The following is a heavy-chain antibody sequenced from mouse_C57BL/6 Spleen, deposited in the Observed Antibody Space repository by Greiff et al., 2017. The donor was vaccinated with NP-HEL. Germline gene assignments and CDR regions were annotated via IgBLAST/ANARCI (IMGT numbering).Heavy chain of an antibody. V-gene: IGHV14-4*01. Sequence: VQLQQPGAELVRPGASVKLSCTASGFNIKDDYMHWVKQRPEQGLEWIGWIDPENGDTEYASKFQGKATITADTSSNTAYLQLSSLTSEDTAVYYCTFYYDYDGGFAYWGQGTLVTVSA. CDR3: TFYYDYDGGFAY. D-gene: IGHD2-4*01. CDR1: GFNIKDDY. J-gene: IGHJ3*01. CDR2: IDPENGDT.